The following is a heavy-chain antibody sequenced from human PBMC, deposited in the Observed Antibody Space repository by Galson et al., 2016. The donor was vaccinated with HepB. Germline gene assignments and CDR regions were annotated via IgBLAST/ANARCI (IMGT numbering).Heavy chain of an antibody. J-gene: IGHJ5*02. Sequence: SLRLSCAASGFTFSDYTMIWVRQAPGKGLEWVSYISRSSDLIHYTDSVKGRFTISRDNAKNSLYLQMNSLRAEDTAVYYCARGRINWDNWFDPWGQGALVTVSS. CDR2: ISRSSDLI. CDR3: ARGRINWDNWFDP. D-gene: IGHD7-27*01. CDR1: GFTFSDYT. V-gene: IGHV3-48*01.